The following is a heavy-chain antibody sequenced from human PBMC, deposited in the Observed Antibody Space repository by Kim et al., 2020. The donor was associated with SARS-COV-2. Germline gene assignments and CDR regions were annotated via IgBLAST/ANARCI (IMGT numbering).Heavy chain of an antibody. Sequence: PGGSLRLSCAASGFTFSSYSMNWVRQAPGKGLEWVSSISSSSSYIYYADSVKGRFTISRDNAKNSLYLQMNSLRAEDTAVYYCARGKAAAGTGLFDPWGQGTLVTVSS. V-gene: IGHV3-21*01. CDR1: GFTFSSYS. CDR2: ISSSSSYI. J-gene: IGHJ5*02. D-gene: IGHD6-13*01. CDR3: ARGKAAAGTGLFDP.